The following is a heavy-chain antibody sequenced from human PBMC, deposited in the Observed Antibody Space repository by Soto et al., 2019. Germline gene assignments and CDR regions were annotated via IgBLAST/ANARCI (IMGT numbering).Heavy chain of an antibody. D-gene: IGHD3-3*01. CDR2: ISSSSSVI. Sequence: PGGSLRLSCATSGFILSDCAMNWVRQAPGKGLEWVSYISSSSSVIDYGDSVKGRFIISRDNSKNTLDVQMNRLRAEDTAVYYCAKSNRGSGYYTGDNYYGMDVWGQGTTVTVSS. CDR3: AKSNRGSGYYTGDNYYGMDV. CDR1: GFILSDCA. J-gene: IGHJ6*02. V-gene: IGHV3-48*01.